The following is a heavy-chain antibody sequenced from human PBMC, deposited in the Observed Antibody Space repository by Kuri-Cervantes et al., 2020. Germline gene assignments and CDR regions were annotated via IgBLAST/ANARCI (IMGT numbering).Heavy chain of an antibody. Sequence: GGSLRLSCAASGLTVSSNYMSWVRQAPGKGLEWVSIIYSGGSTCYADSVKGRFTISRDNSKNTLYLQMNSLRAEDTAVYYCARVEGKSDAFDIWGQGTMVTVSS. CDR3: ARVEGKSDAFDI. D-gene: IGHD5-24*01. CDR2: IYSGGST. V-gene: IGHV3-66*01. CDR1: GLTVSSNY. J-gene: IGHJ3*02.